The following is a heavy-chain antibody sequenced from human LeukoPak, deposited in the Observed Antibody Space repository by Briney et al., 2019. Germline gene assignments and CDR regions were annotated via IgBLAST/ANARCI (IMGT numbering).Heavy chain of an antibody. Sequence: SVKVSCKASGGTFSSYAISWVRQAPGQGHEWMGGIIPIFGTANYAQKFQGRVTITADKSTSTAYMELSSLRSEDTAVYYCARGSPQGWRHFDYWGQGTLVTVSS. D-gene: IGHD6-19*01. CDR3: ARGSPQGWRHFDY. CDR2: IIPIFGTA. J-gene: IGHJ4*02. V-gene: IGHV1-69*06. CDR1: GGTFSSYA.